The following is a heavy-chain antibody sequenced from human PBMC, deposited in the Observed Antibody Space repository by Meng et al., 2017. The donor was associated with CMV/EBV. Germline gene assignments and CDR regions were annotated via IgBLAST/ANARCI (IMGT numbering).Heavy chain of an antibody. V-gene: IGHV1-69*05. CDR2: IIHIFGTA. J-gene: IGHJ3*01. CDR1: GGTFRRYA. D-gene: IGHD3-16*01. CDR3: VRSMALPSDYRRGDDALEV. Sequence: SVTVSCQASGGTFRRYAISLLRQAPGQPHEGTGGIIHIFGTANYAQKSHGRDTITTDESTSTAYIELSSLRSEDTAVYYCVRSMALPSDYRRGDDALEVWGQGTMVTVSS.